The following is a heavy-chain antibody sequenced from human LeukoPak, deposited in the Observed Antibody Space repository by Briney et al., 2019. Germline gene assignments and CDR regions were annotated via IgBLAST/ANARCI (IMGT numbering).Heavy chain of an antibody. D-gene: IGHD3-9*01. CDR3: SREDYDILTGTFDY. CDR1: GFTFSSYW. CDR2: IKQDGSEK. J-gene: IGHJ4*02. Sequence: GGSLRLSCAASGFTFSSYWMSWVRQAPGKGLEWVANIKQDGSEKYYVDSVEGRFTISRDNAKNSLYLQMNSLRAEDTAVYYCSREDYDILTGTFDYWGQGTLVTVSS. V-gene: IGHV3-7*01.